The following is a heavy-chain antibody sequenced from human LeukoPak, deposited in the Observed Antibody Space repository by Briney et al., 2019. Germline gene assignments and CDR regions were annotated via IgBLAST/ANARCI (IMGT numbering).Heavy chain of an antibody. CDR3: ARDPTDSGSYSPLDY. D-gene: IGHD1-26*01. CDR1: GFTFSSYS. CDR2: ISSSSSYI. J-gene: IGHJ4*02. V-gene: IGHV3-21*01. Sequence: KPGGSLRLSCAASGFTFSSYSMNWVRRAPGKGLEWVSSISSSSSYIYYADSVKGRFTISRDNAKNSLYLQMNSLRAEDTAVYYCARDPTDSGSYSPLDYWGQGTLVTVSS.